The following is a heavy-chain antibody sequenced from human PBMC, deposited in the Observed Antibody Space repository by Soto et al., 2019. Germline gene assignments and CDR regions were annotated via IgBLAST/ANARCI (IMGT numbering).Heavy chain of an antibody. CDR2: IYNSGST. CDR1: GGSISSLH. J-gene: IGHJ4*02. V-gene: IGHV4-59*11. D-gene: IGHD1-26*01. CDR3: AGDILSGSYRFDY. Sequence: PSETXSLTCTVSGGSISSLHWSWIRQPPGKGLEWIGYIYNSGSTYYNPSLKSRVTISVDTSKNQFSLKLGSVTAADTAVYYCAGDILSGSYRFDYWGQGTLVTVSS.